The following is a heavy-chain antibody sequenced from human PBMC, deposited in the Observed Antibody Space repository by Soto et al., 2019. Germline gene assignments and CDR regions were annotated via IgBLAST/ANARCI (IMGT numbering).Heavy chain of an antibody. CDR2: INPNSGGT. Sequence: ASVKVSCKASGYTFTGYYMHWVRQAPGQGLEWMGWINPNSGGTNYAQKFQGWVTMTRDTSISTAYMELSRLRSDDTAVYYCARGRRDCRGGSCYYYYYYGMDVWGQGTTVTVSS. D-gene: IGHD2-15*01. CDR1: GYTFTGYY. V-gene: IGHV1-2*04. J-gene: IGHJ6*02. CDR3: ARGRRDCRGGSCYYYYYYGMDV.